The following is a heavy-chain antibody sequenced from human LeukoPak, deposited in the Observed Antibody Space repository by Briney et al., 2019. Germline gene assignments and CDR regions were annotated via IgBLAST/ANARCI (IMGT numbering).Heavy chain of an antibody. D-gene: IGHD1-1*01. V-gene: IGHV1-8*02. CDR2: VDPNSGMT. CDR1: SYTFTSYG. CDR3: ARGPHDGTIDY. J-gene: IGHJ4*02. Sequence: ASVKVSCKASSYTFTSYGISWVRQAPGQGLEWMGWVDPNSGMTGYAQKFQGRVTMTKNTSMNTAYMELSSLKSDDTAVYYCARGPHDGTIDYWGQGTLVTVSS.